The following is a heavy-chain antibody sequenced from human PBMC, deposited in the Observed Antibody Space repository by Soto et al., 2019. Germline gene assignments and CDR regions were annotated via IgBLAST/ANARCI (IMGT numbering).Heavy chain of an antibody. J-gene: IGHJ6*02. D-gene: IGHD2-2*01. CDR1: GGSISSSSYY. V-gene: IGHV4-39*01. CDR3: ARLNIVVVPAVYYYYYGMDV. CDR2: IYYSGST. Sequence: SETLSLTCTVSGGSISSSSYYWGWIRQPPGKGLEWIGSIYYSGSTYYNPSLKSRVTISVDTSKNQFTLKLSSVTAADTAVYYCARLNIVVVPAVYYYYYGMDVWGQGTTVTVSS.